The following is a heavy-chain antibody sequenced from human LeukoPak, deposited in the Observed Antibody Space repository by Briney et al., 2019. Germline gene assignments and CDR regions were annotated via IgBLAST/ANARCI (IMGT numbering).Heavy chain of an antibody. CDR1: GFTFGSYS. V-gene: IGHV3-21*01. CDR3: ARAYYGSGSYYVDY. J-gene: IGHJ4*02. Sequence: NTGGSLRLSCAASGFTFGSYSMNWVRQAPGKGLEWVSSISSSSSYIYYADSVKGRFTISRDNAKNSLYLQMNSLRAEDTAVYYCARAYYGSGSYYVDYWGQGTLVTVSS. D-gene: IGHD3-10*01. CDR2: ISSSSSYI.